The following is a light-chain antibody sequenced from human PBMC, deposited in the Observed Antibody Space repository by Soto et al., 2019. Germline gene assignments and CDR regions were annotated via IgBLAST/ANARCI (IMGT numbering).Light chain of an antibody. CDR2: DDN. Sequence: QSVLTQPPSVSAAPGQKVTISCSGSSSNIGGNSVYWYQQLPGTAPKLLIYDDNKRPSGIPDRFSGSKSGTSATLGITGFQTGDEADYYCGSWDSSLSADVVGTGTKVTVL. J-gene: IGLJ1*01. CDR1: SSNIGGNS. CDR3: GSWDSSLSADV. V-gene: IGLV1-51*01.